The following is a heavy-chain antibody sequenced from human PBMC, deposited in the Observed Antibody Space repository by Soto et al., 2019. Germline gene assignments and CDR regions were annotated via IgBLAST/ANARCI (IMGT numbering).Heavy chain of an antibody. V-gene: IGHV3-33*01. D-gene: IGHD2-2*01. CDR2: IWYDGSNK. CDR3: ARHLASTRRYYYYYMDV. CDR1: GFTFSSYG. J-gene: IGHJ6*03. Sequence: GGSLRLSCAASGFTFSSYGMHWVRQAPGKGLEWVAVIWYDGSNKYYADSVKGRFTISRDNSKNTLYLQMNSLRAEDTAVYYCARHLASTRRYYYYYMDVWGKGTTVTVSS.